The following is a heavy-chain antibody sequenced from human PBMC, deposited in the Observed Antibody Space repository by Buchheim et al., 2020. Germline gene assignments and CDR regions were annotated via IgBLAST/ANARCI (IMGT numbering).Heavy chain of an antibody. CDR3: ASILAVAGTPLGYYGMDV. CDR2: IIPIFGTA. CDR1: GYTFTGYY. J-gene: IGHJ6*02. Sequence: QVQLVQSGAEVKKPGASVKVSCKASGYTFTGYYMHWVRQAPGQGLEWMGGIIPIFGTANYAQKFQGRVTITADESTSTAYMELSSLRSEDTAVYYCASILAVAGTPLGYYGMDVWGQGTT. V-gene: IGHV1-69*01. D-gene: IGHD6-19*01.